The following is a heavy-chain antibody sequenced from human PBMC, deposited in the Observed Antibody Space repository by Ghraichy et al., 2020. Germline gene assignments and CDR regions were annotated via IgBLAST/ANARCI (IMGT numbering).Heavy chain of an antibody. D-gene: IGHD3-22*01. CDR3: AKGKFYYDSTGYRHFDY. J-gene: IGHJ4*01. Sequence: GGSLRLSCAASGFTFNNFAFNWVRQAPGKGLEWVSTISVSGGSTYYADSVKGRFTISRDNSKNTVYLQMNSLRAEDTALYYCAKGKFYYDSTGYRHFDYWSHGTLVTVSS. CDR1: GFTFNNFA. V-gene: IGHV3-23*01. CDR2: ISVSGGST.